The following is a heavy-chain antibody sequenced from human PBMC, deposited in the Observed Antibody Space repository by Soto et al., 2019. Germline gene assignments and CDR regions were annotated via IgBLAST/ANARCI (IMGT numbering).Heavy chain of an antibody. V-gene: IGHV1-3*01. CDR1: GYTFTSYA. CDR2: INAGNGNT. Sequence: QVQLVQSGAEVKKPGASVKVSCKASGYTFTSYAMHWVRQAPGQRLEWMGWINAGNGNTKYSQKFQGRVTITRDTSASTAYMELSSLRSDDTAVYYCARGLNGYLHYFDYWGQGTLVNVSS. CDR3: ARGLNGYLHYFDY. D-gene: IGHD5-18*01. J-gene: IGHJ4*02.